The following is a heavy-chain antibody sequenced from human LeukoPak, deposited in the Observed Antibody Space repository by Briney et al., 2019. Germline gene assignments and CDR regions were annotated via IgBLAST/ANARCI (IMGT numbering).Heavy chain of an antibody. CDR1: GYTFTSYG. V-gene: IGHV1-18*01. J-gene: IGHJ4*02. CDR2: ISAYNGNT. Sequence: ASVKVSCKASGYTFTSYGISWVRQAPGQGLEWIGWISAYNGNTNYAQKLQGRVTMTTDTSTSTAYMELRSLRSDDTAVCYCARVPCSGGSCYSHPNYWGQGTLVTVSS. D-gene: IGHD2-15*01. CDR3: ARVPCSGGSCYSHPNY.